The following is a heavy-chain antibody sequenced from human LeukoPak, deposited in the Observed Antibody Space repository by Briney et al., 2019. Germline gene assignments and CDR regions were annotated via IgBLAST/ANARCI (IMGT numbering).Heavy chain of an antibody. V-gene: IGHV4-38-2*02. CDR2: IYHSGST. CDR3: ARHSGELWFGELFGY. CDR1: GYSISSGYY. D-gene: IGHD3-10*01. Sequence: PSETLSLTCTVSGYSISSGYYWGWIRQPPGKGLEWIGSIYHSGSTNYNPSLKSRVTISVDTSKNQFSLKLSSVTAADTAVYYCARHSGELWFGELFGYWGQGTLVTVSS. J-gene: IGHJ4*02.